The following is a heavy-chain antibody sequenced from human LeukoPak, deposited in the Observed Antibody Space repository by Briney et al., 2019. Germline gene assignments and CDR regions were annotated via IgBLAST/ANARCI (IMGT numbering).Heavy chain of an antibody. D-gene: IGHD2-2*01. CDR2: ISYDGSQK. V-gene: IGHV3-30*18. CDR1: GFTFNSHG. CDR3: AKDGFEWVVVPAAAFDY. Sequence: PGGSLRLSCVASGFTFNSHGMHWVRQAPGKGLEWVSVISYDGSQKYHADSVKGRFTISRDNSKTTLYLQMNSLRAEDTAVYYCAKDGFEWVVVPAAAFDYWGQGTLVTVSS. J-gene: IGHJ4*02.